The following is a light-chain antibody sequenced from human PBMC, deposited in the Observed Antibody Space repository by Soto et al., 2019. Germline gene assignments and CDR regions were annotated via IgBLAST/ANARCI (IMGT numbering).Light chain of an antibody. CDR2: DAS. CDR1: QSVSSY. J-gene: IGKJ4*01. CDR3: QQRSNWPAT. Sequence: EIVLTQSPATLSLFPGERATLSCSASQSVSSYLAWYQQKPGQAPRLLIYDASNRATGIPARFSGSGSGTDFTPTISSLEPEDFAVYYCQQRSNWPATFGGGTKVDI. V-gene: IGKV3-11*01.